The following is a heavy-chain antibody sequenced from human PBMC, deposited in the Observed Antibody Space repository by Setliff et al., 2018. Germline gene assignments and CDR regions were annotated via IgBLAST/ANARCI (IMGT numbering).Heavy chain of an antibody. CDR1: GGSISSYS. CDR2: LYYSGNT. D-gene: IGHD2-15*01. Sequence: PSETLSLTCNVSGGSISSYSWSWIRQAPGKGLEWIGYLYYSGNTNYNPSLKSRVTISGDTSQNYFSLKLTSVTEADTAVYYCATTTLGRYCFGGNCYFGYWGQGTLVTVSS. CDR3: ATTTLGRYCFGGNCYFGY. V-gene: IGHV4-59*01. J-gene: IGHJ4*02.